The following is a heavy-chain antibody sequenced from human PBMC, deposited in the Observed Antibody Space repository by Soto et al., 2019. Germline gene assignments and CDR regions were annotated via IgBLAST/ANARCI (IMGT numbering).Heavy chain of an antibody. D-gene: IGHD3-10*01. CDR3: ARVGWDGSGLDS. CDR1: GYTFTDYY. J-gene: IGHJ4*02. CDR2: INPKSGDT. V-gene: IGHV1-2*02. Sequence: QVQLVQSGAEVKEPGASVRVSCKASGYTFTDYYVHWVRQAPGQGLEWMGWINPKSGDTSYPQKFQGRVTMTRDTSISSAFMDLRRLRSDDTAVYYCARVGWDGSGLDSWGQGTLLIVSS.